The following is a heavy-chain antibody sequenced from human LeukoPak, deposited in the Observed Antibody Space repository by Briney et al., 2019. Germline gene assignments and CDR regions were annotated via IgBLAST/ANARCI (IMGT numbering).Heavy chain of an antibody. V-gene: IGHV3-30*02. D-gene: IGHD2-21*02. CDR3: AKGETGWGRGYFDY. J-gene: IGHJ4*02. CDR1: GFTFSSYG. CDR2: IRYDGSNK. Sequence: GGSLRLSCAASGFTFSSYGMHWVRQAPGKGLEWVAFIRYDGSNKYYADSVKGRFTISRDNSKNTLYLQMNSLRAEDTAVYCCAKGETGWGRGYFDYWGQGTLVTVSS.